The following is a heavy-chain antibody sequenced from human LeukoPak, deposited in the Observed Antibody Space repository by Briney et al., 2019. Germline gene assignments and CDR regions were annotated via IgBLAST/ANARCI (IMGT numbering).Heavy chain of an antibody. D-gene: IGHD5-24*01. CDR1: GCSFSSTTYY. CDR2: ISYSVET. Sequence: PSETLSLTCATSGCSFSSTTYYWAWIRQPQGKGLEYIASISYSVETYYNPALRSRVTICVDTFKNQLSLRMTSVDAAESDVYYCARLNVLAMATIFDYWGQGILVTVSS. CDR3: ARLNVLAMATIFDY. V-gene: IGHV4-39*01. J-gene: IGHJ4*02.